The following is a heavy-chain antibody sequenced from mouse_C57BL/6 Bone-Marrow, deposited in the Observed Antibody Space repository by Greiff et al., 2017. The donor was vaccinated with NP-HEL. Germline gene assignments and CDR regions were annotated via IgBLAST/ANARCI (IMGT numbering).Heavy chain of an antibody. Sequence: EVQLQQSGAELVRPGASVKLSCTASGFNIKDDYMHWVKQRPEQGLEWIGWIDPENGDTEYASKFQGKATITADTSSNTAYLQLSSLTSEDTAVYYCTTEGLRRDYAMDYWGQGTSVTVSS. D-gene: IGHD2-4*01. CDR3: TTEGLRRDYAMDY. CDR1: GFNIKDDY. V-gene: IGHV14-4*01. CDR2: IDPENGDT. J-gene: IGHJ4*01.